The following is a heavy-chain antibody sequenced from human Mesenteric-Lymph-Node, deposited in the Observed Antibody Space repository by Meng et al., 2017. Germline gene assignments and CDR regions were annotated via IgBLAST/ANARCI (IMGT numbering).Heavy chain of an antibody. J-gene: IGHJ5*02. CDR2: INPSGGST. D-gene: IGHD6-19*01. Sequence: ASVKVSCKASGYTFTSYYMHWVRQAPGQGLEWMGIINPSGGSTSYAQKFQGRVTITADKSTSTAYMELSSLRSEDTAVYYCARDRGYSSGWYFTWGQGTLVTVSS. V-gene: IGHV1-46*01. CDR1: GYTFTSYY. CDR3: ARDRGYSSGWYFT.